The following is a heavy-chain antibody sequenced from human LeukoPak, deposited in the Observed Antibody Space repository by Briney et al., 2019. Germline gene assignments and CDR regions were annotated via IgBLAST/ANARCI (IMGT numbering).Heavy chain of an antibody. Sequence: PSETLSLTCTVCGGSISSYYRSWIRQPPGKGLEWIGYIYYSGSTNYNPSLKSRVTISVDTSKNQFSLKLRSVSAADTAVYYCARAFGRSAPAGYYYYMDVWGKGTTVTVSS. J-gene: IGHJ6*03. CDR3: ARAFGRSAPAGYYYYMDV. CDR2: IYYSGST. CDR1: GGSISSYY. D-gene: IGHD3-10*01. V-gene: IGHV4-59*01.